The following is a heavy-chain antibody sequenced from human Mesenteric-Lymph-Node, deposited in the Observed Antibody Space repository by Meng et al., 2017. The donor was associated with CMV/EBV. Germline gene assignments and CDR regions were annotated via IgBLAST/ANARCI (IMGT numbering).Heavy chain of an antibody. Sequence: GESLKISCAASGFTFSSDSMNWVRQAPGKGLEWVSSISSSSSYIYYADSVKGRFTISRDNTKNSLYLRMNSLRAEDTAVYYCASDWSSSSSDYYYYGMDVWGQGTTVTVSS. CDR1: GFTFSSDS. J-gene: IGHJ6*02. V-gene: IGHV3-21*01. CDR2: ISSSSSYI. CDR3: ASDWSSSSSDYYYYGMDV. D-gene: IGHD6-6*01.